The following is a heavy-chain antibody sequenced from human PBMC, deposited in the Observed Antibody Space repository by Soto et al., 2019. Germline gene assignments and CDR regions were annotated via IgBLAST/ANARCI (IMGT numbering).Heavy chain of an antibody. CDR1: GYSFTSYW. D-gene: IGHD3-3*01. CDR2: IYPGDSDT. CDR3: PRHVTIFGVVTRGGMDV. J-gene: IGHJ6*04. V-gene: IGHV5-51*01. Sequence: PGESLKISCTVSGYSFTSYWIGWVRQMPGKGLEWMGIIYPGDSDTRYSPSFQGQVTISADKSISTAYLQWRSLKASDTAMYYCPRHVTIFGVVTRGGMDVWGKGTTVTVSS.